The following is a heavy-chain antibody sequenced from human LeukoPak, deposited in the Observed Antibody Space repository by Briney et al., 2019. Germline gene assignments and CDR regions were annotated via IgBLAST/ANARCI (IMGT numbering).Heavy chain of an antibody. J-gene: IGHJ1*01. Sequence: PGGSLRLSCAASGVTFSSYSMNWVCQAPRKRLGWVSVISGSGGSTYYADSVKGRCTISRDNSKNTLYLEMNSLRAEDTAVYYCATDPTVAGTSEYFQHWGQGTLVTVSS. V-gene: IGHV3-23*01. CDR1: GVTFSSYS. CDR2: ISGSGGST. D-gene: IGHD6-19*01. CDR3: ATDPTVAGTSEYFQH.